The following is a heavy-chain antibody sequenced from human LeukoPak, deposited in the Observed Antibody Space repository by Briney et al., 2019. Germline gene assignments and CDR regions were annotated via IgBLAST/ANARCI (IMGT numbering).Heavy chain of an antibody. Sequence: GGSLRLSCAASEFTFSSYAMSWVRQAPGKGLEWVSAISGSGGSTYYADSVKGRFTISRDNSKNTLYLQMNSLRAEDTAVYYCAKASYCSGGSCYPSGTDYWGQGTLVTVSS. CDR2: ISGSGGST. D-gene: IGHD2-15*01. J-gene: IGHJ4*02. CDR3: AKASYCSGGSCYPSGTDY. CDR1: EFTFSSYA. V-gene: IGHV3-23*01.